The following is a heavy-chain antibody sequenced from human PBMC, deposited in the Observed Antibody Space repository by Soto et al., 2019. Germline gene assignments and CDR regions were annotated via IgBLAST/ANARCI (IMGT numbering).Heavy chain of an antibody. D-gene: IGHD3-10*01. Sequence: QVQLQESGPGLVKPSGTLSLTCAVSGGSISSSNWWSWVRQPPGKGLEWIGEIYHSGSTNYNPSLKSRVTISVDTSKNQFSLKLSSVTAADTAVYYCARGLGGSGSYFPDYWGQGTLVTVSS. J-gene: IGHJ4*02. CDR1: GGSISSSNW. CDR3: ARGLGGSGSYFPDY. CDR2: IYHSGST. V-gene: IGHV4-4*02.